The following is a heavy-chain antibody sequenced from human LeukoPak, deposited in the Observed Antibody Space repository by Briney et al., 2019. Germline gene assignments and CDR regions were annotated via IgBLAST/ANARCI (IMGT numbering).Heavy chain of an antibody. V-gene: IGHV3-7*03. D-gene: IGHD1-26*01. J-gene: IGHJ4*02. CDR3: VKDSPPRYSGSPPAY. CDR1: GFTFSNYW. Sequence: GGSLRLSCAASGFTFSNYWMSWVRQAPGKGPEWMGNIKEDGSETYYVDSVKGRFTISRDNAKNSLYLQMNSLRADDTAVYYCVKDSPPRYSGSPPAYWGQGTLVTVSS. CDR2: IKEDGSET.